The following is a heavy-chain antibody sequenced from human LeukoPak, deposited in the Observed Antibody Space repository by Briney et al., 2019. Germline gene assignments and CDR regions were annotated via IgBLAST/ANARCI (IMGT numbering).Heavy chain of an antibody. CDR3: AGGNGMDV. Sequence: PGGSLRLSCAVSGFPFSNSWMYWVRQAPGKGLEGVANINKDGGGISYVDSVKGRFIISRDNARNSLYLQMNSLRVEDTAVYFCAGGNGMDVWGKGAAVTVSS. V-gene: IGHV3-7*03. J-gene: IGHJ6*04. CDR1: GFPFSNSW. CDR2: INKDGGGI.